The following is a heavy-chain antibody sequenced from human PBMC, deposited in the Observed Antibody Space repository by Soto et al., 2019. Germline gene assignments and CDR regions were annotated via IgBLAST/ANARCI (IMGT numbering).Heavy chain of an antibody. CDR2: IYYSGSA. Sequence: QVQLQESGPGLVKPSQTLSLTCTVSGGSISSGGYYWTWIRQHPGKGLERIGYIYYSGSAYYHPSLKSRVTMAVDTSENQFSLRLSSVTAADTAVYYCARGPYSGNAIDYWGLGTLVTVSS. CDR3: ARGPYSGNAIDY. D-gene: IGHD4-4*01. CDR1: GGSISSGGYY. J-gene: IGHJ4*02. V-gene: IGHV4-31*03.